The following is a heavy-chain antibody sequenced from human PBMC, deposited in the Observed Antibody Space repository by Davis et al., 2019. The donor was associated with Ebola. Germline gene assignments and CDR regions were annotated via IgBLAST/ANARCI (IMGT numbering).Heavy chain of an antibody. CDR2: IYYSGST. V-gene: IGHV4-39*01. D-gene: IGHD2-21*02. Sequence: GSLRLSCTVSGGSISSSSYYWGWIRQPPGKGLEWIGSIYYSGSTNYNPSLKSRVTISVDKSKNQFSLKLSSVTAADTAVYYCARLHIVVVTLWGQGTMVTVSS. CDR3: ARLHIVVVTL. CDR1: GGSISSSSYY. J-gene: IGHJ3*01.